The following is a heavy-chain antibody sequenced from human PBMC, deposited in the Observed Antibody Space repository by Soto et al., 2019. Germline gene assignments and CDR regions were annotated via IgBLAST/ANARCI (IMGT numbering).Heavy chain of an antibody. D-gene: IGHD5-18*01. CDR2: MYHSGST. Sequence: PSETLSLTCAVSGGSISSGGYSWSWIRQPPGKGLEWIGYMYHSGSTYYNPSPKSRVTISVDRSKNQFSLKVNSVTAADTAVYYCARDHPHSYGVYYFDYWGQGTPVTVSS. J-gene: IGHJ4*02. CDR3: ARDHPHSYGVYYFDY. CDR1: GGSISSGGYS. V-gene: IGHV4-30-2*01.